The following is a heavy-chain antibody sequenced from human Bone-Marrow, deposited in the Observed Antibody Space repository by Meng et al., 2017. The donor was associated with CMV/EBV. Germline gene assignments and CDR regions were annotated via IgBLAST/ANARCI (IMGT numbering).Heavy chain of an antibody. D-gene: IGHD3-22*01. CDR1: GGSVSSGSYY. V-gene: IGHV4-61*01. J-gene: IGHJ4*02. Sequence: SETLSLTCTVSGGSVSSGSYYWSWIRQPPGKGLEWIGYIYYSGSTNYNPSLKSRVTISVDTSKNQFSLKLSSVTAADTAVYYCAREVYDSSNYYYRFDYWGQGTLVTVYS. CDR3: AREVYDSSNYYYRFDY. CDR2: IYYSGST.